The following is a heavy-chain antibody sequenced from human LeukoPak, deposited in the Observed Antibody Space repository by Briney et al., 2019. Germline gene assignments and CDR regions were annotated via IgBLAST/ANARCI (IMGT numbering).Heavy chain of an antibody. CDR1: GGSISSYY. D-gene: IGHD1-1*01. V-gene: IGHV4-34*01. J-gene: IGHJ4*02. CDR2: INHSGST. CDR3: AYNPLPGPSY. Sequence: RSSETLSLTCTVSGGSISSYYWSWIRQPPGKGLEWIGEINHSGSTNYNPSLKSRVTISVDTSKNQFSLKLSFVTAADTVVYYCAYNPLPGPSYWGQGTLVTVSS.